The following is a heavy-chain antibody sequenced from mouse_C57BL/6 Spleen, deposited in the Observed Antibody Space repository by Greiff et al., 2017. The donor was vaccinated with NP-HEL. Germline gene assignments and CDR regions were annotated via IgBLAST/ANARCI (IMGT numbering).Heavy chain of an antibody. CDR2: IDPSDSET. D-gene: IGHD2-4*01. CDR3: ATYDYRYYYAMDY. V-gene: IGHV1-52*01. J-gene: IGHJ4*01. CDR1: GYTFTSYW. Sequence: VQLQQSGAELVRPGSSVKLSCKASGYTFTSYWMHWVKQRPIQGLEWIGNIDPSDSETHYNQKFKDKATLTVDKSSSTAYMQLSSLTSEDSAVYYCATYDYRYYYAMDYWGQGTSVTVSS.